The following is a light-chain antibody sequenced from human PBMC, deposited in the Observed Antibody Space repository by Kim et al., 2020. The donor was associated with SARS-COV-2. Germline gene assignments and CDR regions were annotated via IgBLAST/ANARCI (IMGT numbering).Light chain of an antibody. CDR3: AAWDDNLNGVG. V-gene: IGLV1-44*01. Sequence: GQGVTSSCAGSFSDARRNPVNCWQQLPGTAPKLLIFGYNQRPSGVPDRFSGSKSGTSASLAISGLQSEDEADYYCAAWDDNLNGVGFGGGTQLTVL. J-gene: IGLJ2*01. CDR2: GYN. CDR1: FSDARRNP.